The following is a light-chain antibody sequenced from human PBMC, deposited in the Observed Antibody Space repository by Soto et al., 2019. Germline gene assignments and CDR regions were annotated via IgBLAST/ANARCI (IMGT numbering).Light chain of an antibody. V-gene: IGKV1-9*01. Sequence: IQLTQSPSSLSSSLGDRVAVTCRASQGISSDLAWYQQKPGKAPKLLIYAASTWQSGVPSRFSGSGSGTDFTLTISSLQPEDFATYYCQQSYTLWKCGQGTKVDI. CDR1: QGISSD. J-gene: IGKJ1*01. CDR2: AAS. CDR3: QQSYTLWK.